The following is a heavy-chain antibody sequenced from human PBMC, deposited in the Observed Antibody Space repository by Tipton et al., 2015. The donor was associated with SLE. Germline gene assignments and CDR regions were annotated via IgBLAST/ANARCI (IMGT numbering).Heavy chain of an antibody. D-gene: IGHD6-13*01. Sequence: TLSLTCAISGDSVSSNSAAWNWIRQSPSRGLEWLGRTYYRSKWYNDYAVSVKSRIIISPDTSKNQFSLQLTSVTPEDTAVYYCARGAGIAAADNYFDYWGQGTLVTVSS. J-gene: IGHJ4*02. CDR1: GDSVSSNSAA. CDR2: TYYRSKWYN. CDR3: ARGAGIAAADNYFDY. V-gene: IGHV6-1*01.